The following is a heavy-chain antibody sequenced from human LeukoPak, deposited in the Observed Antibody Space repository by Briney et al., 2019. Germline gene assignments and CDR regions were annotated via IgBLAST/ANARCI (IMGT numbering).Heavy chain of an antibody. J-gene: IGHJ4*02. CDR3: ARDGGGKGSSGIPIYYFDF. D-gene: IGHD6-6*01. CDR2: INPISGGT. Sequence: ASVKVSCKPSGYTFTGYYIHWVRQAPGQGLEWMGWINPISGGTNYAQKFQGRVTMTRDTSISTAYMDLSRLRPDDTAIYYCARDGGGKGSSGIPIYYFDFWGQGTLVTASS. CDR1: GYTFTGYY. V-gene: IGHV1-2*02.